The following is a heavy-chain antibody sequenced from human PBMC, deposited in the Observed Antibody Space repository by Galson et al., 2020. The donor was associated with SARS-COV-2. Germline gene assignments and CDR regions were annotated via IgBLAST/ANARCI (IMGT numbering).Heavy chain of an antibody. Sequence: GESLKIPCKASGYTFTSYGISWVRQAPGQGLEWMGWISAYNGNTNYAQKLQGRVTMTTDTSTSTAYMELRSLRSDDTAVYYCAYGLDAFDIWGQGTMVTVSS. J-gene: IGHJ3*02. CDR3: AYGLDAFDI. CDR1: GYTFTSYG. D-gene: IGHD4-17*01. CDR2: ISAYNGNT. V-gene: IGHV1-18*04.